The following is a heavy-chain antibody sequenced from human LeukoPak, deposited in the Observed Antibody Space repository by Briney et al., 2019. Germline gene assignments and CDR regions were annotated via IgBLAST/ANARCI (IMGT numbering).Heavy chain of an antibody. CDR3: ARTRSPGYYYGMDV. V-gene: IGHV3-53*01. D-gene: IGHD3-10*01. CDR1: GFAFSSYA. Sequence: GGSLRLSCAASGFAFSSYAMSWVRQAPGKGLEWVSVIYSGGSTYYADSVKGRFTISRDNSKNTLYLQMNSLRAEDTAVYYCARTRSPGYYYGMDVWGQGTTVTVSS. J-gene: IGHJ6*02. CDR2: IYSGGST.